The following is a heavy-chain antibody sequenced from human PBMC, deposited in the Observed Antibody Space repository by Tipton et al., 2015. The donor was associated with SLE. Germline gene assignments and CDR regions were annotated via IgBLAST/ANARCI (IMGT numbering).Heavy chain of an antibody. J-gene: IGHJ4*02. CDR3: ATYVAIAAADIDY. V-gene: IGHV4-4*08. CDR2: IYTSGST. CDR1: GGSISSYY. Sequence: TLSLTCTVSGGSISSYYWSWIRQPPGKGLEWIGYIYTSGSTNYNPSLKSRVTISVDTSKNQFSLKLSSVTAADTAVYFCATYVAIAAADIDYWGRGKLVTVSS. D-gene: IGHD6-13*01.